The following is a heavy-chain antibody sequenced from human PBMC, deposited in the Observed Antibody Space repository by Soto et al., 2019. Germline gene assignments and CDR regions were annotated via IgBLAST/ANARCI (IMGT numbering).Heavy chain of an antibody. CDR1: GGSISSRSYY. J-gene: IGHJ6*03. V-gene: IGHV4-39*01. Sequence: PSGTLALTCTVSGGSISSRSYYWGWIRQPPGKGLEWIGIIYYTGNTYYNPSLKSRVTISVDTSKNQFSLRLSSVTAADTAVYYCARRSYYYNYYYMDVWGKGTTVTVSS. CDR2: IYYTGNT. CDR3: ARRSYYYNYYYMDV.